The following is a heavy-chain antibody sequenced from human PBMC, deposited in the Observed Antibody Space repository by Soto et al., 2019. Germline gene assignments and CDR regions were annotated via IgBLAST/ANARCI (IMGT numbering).Heavy chain of an antibody. D-gene: IGHD3-22*01. CDR3: AKEGYSYGPIVFDSSGYYFDY. J-gene: IGHJ4*02. CDR2: ISGSGGST. CDR1: GFTFSSYA. V-gene: IGHV3-23*01. Sequence: EVQLLESGGGLVQPGGSLRLSCAASGFTFSSYAMSWVRQAPGKGLEWVSAISGSGGSTYYADSVKGRFTISRDNSKNTLYLQMNSLRAEDTAVYYCAKEGYSYGPIVFDSSGYYFDYWGQGTLVTVSS.